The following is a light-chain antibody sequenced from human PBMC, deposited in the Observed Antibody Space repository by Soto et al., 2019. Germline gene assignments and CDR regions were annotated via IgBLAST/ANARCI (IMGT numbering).Light chain of an antibody. CDR3: QQYGTSPLT. CDR2: GAS. CDR1: QNIGSN. J-gene: IGKJ4*01. V-gene: IGKV3-20*01. Sequence: EIVMAQSPATLSVSPGETAILSCRASQNIGSNLAWYQQKPGQAPRLLIYGASSRATGIPDRFSGIGSGTDFTLTISRLEPEDFAVYYCQQYGTSPLTFGGGTKVDIK.